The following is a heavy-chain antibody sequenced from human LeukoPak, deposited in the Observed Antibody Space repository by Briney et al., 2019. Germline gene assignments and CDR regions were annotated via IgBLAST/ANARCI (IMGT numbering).Heavy chain of an antibody. CDR1: GCSINNYY. CDR2: IYTRGST. CDR3: ARGLYCSAYICSRGDAFDI. D-gene: IGHD2-15*01. J-gene: IGHJ3*02. Sequence: SGTLSLTCTVSGCSINNYYWSWIRQPAGKGLEWVGRIYTRGSTNYNASLKSRVTMSVATSKTQFSLKLSSVTAADAAVYYCARGLYCSAYICSRGDAFDIWGQGTMVSVSS. V-gene: IGHV4-4*07.